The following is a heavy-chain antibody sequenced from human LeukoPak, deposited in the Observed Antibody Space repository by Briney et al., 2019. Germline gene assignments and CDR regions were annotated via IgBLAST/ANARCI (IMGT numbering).Heavy chain of an antibody. Sequence: GGSLRLSCAVSGFTFSNYAMSWVRQAPGKGLEWVSAISPSGGNTYYADSVKGRFTISRDNAKNSLYLQMNSLRAEDTAVYYCARDAYCGGDCYYDYWGQGTLVTVSS. J-gene: IGHJ4*02. V-gene: IGHV3-23*01. CDR3: ARDAYCGGDCYYDY. CDR2: ISPSGGNT. D-gene: IGHD2-21*02. CDR1: GFTFSNYA.